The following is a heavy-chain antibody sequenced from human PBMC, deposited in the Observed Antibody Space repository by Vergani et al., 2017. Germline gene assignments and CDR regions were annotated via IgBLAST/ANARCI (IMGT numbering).Heavy chain of an antibody. J-gene: IGHJ4*02. CDR1: GFTFSSYA. V-gene: IGHV3-23*01. CDR2: ISGSGGST. CDR3: ARARVGSKTQYYFDY. Sequence: EVQLLESGGGLVQPGGSLRLSCAASGFTFSSYAMSWVRQAPGKGLEWVSAISGSGGSTYYADSVKGRFTISRDNSKNTLYLQMNSLRAEDTAVYYCARARVGSKTQYYFDYWGQGTLVTVSS. D-gene: IGHD2-15*01.